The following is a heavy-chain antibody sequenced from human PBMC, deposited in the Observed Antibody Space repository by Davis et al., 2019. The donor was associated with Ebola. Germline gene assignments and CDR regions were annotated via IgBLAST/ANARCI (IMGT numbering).Heavy chain of an antibody. V-gene: IGHV1-8*01. CDR1: GYTFTSYD. J-gene: IGHJ4*02. Sequence: AASVKVSCKASGYTFTSYDINWVRQATGQGLEWMGWMNPNSGNTGYAQKFQGRVTMTRNTSISTAYMELSSLRSEDTAVYYCARMKYYYDARGSFYFDYWGQGAPVTVSS. CDR3: ARMKYYYDARGSFYFDY. D-gene: IGHD3-22*01. CDR2: MNPNSGNT.